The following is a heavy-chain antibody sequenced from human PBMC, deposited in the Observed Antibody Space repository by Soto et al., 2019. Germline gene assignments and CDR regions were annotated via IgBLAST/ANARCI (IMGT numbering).Heavy chain of an antibody. CDR2: IKQDGSEK. V-gene: IGHV3-7*01. Sequence: EVQLVESGGGLVQPGGSLRLSCAASGFTFSSYWMSWVRQAPGKGLEWVANIKQDGSEKYYVEAVKGRFTISRDNAKNSRYLQMNSLRAEDTAVYYCARDLITMVRGAPSISFDYWGQGTLVTVSS. J-gene: IGHJ4*02. D-gene: IGHD3-10*01. CDR3: ARDLITMVRGAPSISFDY. CDR1: GFTFSSYW.